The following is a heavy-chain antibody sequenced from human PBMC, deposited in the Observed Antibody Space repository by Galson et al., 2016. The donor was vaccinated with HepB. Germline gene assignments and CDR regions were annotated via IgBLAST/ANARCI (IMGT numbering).Heavy chain of an antibody. CDR3: ATGPVSFDY. Sequence: SVKVSCKVFGYTLNELSIYWVRQAPGKGLEWMGGFDPDDGEAIYAHKFQGRVTMTEDTSTDTAYMELSSLRSEDTAVYYCATGPVSFDYWGQGTLVTVSS. V-gene: IGHV1-24*01. CDR2: FDPDDGEA. J-gene: IGHJ4*02. CDR1: GYTLNELS.